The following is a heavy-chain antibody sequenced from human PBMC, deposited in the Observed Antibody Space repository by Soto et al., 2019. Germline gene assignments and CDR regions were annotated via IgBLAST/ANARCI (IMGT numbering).Heavy chain of an antibody. CDR2: ISSSSSTI. CDR1: GFTFSSYS. J-gene: IGHJ4*02. CDR3: AKGTNYDFWSGPSY. Sequence: GGSLRLSCAASGFTFSSYSMNWVRQAPGKGLEWVSYISSSSSTIYYADSVKGRFTISRDNAKNSLYLQMNSLRAEDTALYYCAKGTNYDFWSGPSYWGQGALVTVSS. D-gene: IGHD3-3*01. V-gene: IGHV3-48*01.